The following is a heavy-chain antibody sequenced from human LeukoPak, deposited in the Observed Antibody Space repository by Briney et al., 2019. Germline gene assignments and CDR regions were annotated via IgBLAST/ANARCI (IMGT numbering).Heavy chain of an antibody. CDR1: GFTFSSYW. CDR2: INSDGSST. Sequence: PGGSLRLSCAASGFTFSSYWMHWVRQAPGKGLVWVSRINSDGSSTSYADSVKGRFTISRDNAKNTLYLQMNSLRAEDTAVYYCAGIVRGPYYYGMDVWGQGTTVTVSS. CDR3: AGIVRGPYYYGMDV. J-gene: IGHJ6*02. D-gene: IGHD3-10*01. V-gene: IGHV3-74*01.